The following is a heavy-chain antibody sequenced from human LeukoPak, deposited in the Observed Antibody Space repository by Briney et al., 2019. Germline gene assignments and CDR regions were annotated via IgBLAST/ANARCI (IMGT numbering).Heavy chain of an antibody. CDR1: GGSISSSSYY. J-gene: IGHJ4*02. CDR3: ARRGRYCSGGSCYYFDY. D-gene: IGHD2-15*01. V-gene: IGHV4-39*01. Sequence: SETLSLTCTVSGGSISSSSYYWGWIRQPPGKGLEWIGSIYYSGSTYYSPSLKSRVTISVDTSKNQFSLKLSSVTAADTAVYYCARRGRYCSGGSCYYFDYWGQGTLVTVSS. CDR2: IYYSGST.